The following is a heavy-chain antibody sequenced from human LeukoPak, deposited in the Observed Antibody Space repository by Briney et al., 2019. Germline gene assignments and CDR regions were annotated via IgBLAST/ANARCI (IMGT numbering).Heavy chain of an antibody. CDR2: IWYDGSNK. CDR3: ARERSGRQRRWEPLSNDY. D-gene: IGHD1-26*01. J-gene: IGHJ4*02. V-gene: IGHV3-33*01. CDR1: GFTSSSYG. Sequence: PGRSLRLSCAASGFTSSSYGMHWVRQAPGKGLEWVAVIWYDGSNKYYADSVKGRFTISRDNSKNTLYLQMNSLRAEDTAVYYCARERSGRQRRWEPLSNDYWGQGTLVTVSS.